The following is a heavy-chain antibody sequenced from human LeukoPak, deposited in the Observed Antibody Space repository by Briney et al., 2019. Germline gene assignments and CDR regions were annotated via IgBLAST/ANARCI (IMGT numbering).Heavy chain of an antibody. Sequence: GGSLRLSCVVSGFTFSSYSMNWVHQAPGKGLEWVSSISSSSTYIYYADSVKGRFTISRDNGKNSLYLQMNSLRAEDTAVYYCARGLGGYTTDAFDIWGQGTMVTVSS. D-gene: IGHD5-12*01. CDR1: GFTFSSYS. J-gene: IGHJ3*02. CDR3: ARGLGGYTTDAFDI. V-gene: IGHV3-21*01. CDR2: ISSSSTYI.